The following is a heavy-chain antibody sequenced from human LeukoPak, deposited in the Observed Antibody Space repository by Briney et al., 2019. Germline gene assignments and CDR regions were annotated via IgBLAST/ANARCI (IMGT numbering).Heavy chain of an antibody. J-gene: IGHJ4*02. V-gene: IGHV3-48*01. Sequence: GGSLRLSGAASGFIFSTYNMNWVRQVAGKGLEWISFISSSSDTIYYADSVKGRFTIFRDNAKKSLSLQMNSLRADDTAVYYCATDGAGDFDYWGQGTLVTVSS. CDR2: ISSSSDTI. D-gene: IGHD6-19*01. CDR1: GFIFSTYN. CDR3: ATDGAGDFDY.